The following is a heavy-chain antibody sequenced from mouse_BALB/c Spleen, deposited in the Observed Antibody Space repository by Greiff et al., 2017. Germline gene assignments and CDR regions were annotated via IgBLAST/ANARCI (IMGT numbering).Heavy chain of an antibody. Sequence: EVKLVESGGGLVQPGGSMKLSCVASGFTFSNYWMNWVRQSPEKGLEWVAEIRLKSNNYATHYAESVKGRFTISRDDSKSSVYLQMNNLRAEDTGIYYCTRMITWDYYAMDYWGQGTSVTVSS. CDR1: GFTFSNYW. CDR2: IRLKSNNYAT. V-gene: IGHV6-6*02. CDR3: TRMITWDYYAMDY. D-gene: IGHD2-4*01. J-gene: IGHJ4*01.